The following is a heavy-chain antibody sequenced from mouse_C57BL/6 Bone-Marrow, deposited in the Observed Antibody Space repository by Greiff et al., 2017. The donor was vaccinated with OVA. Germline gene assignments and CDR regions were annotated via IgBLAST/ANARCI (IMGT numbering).Heavy chain of an antibody. Sequence: EVKLVESGGGLVQPKGSLKLSCAASGFSFNTYAMNWVRQAPGKGLEWVARIRSKSNNYATYYADSVKDRFTISRDDSESMLYLQMNNLKTEDTAMYYCVRPSTGTWGSWFAYWGQGTLVTVSA. CDR1: GFSFNTYA. CDR2: IRSKSNNYAT. J-gene: IGHJ3*01. D-gene: IGHD4-1*02. CDR3: VRPSTGTWGSWFAY. V-gene: IGHV10-1*01.